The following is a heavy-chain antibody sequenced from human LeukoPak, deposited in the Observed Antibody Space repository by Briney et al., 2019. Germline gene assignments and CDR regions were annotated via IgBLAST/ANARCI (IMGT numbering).Heavy chain of an antibody. CDR2: ISYDGSNK. Sequence: GRSLRLSCAASGFTFSVYGMHWVRRAPGKGLEWVAVISYDGSNKYYADSVKGRFTISRDNAKNSLYLQMNSLRAEDTAVYYCATDGRFGEFFGDGMDVWGKGTTVTVSS. J-gene: IGHJ6*04. CDR1: GFTFSVYG. D-gene: IGHD3-10*01. CDR3: ATDGRFGEFFGDGMDV. V-gene: IGHV3-30*03.